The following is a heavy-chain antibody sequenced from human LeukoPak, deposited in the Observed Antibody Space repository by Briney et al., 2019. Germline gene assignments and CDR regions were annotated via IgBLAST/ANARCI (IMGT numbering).Heavy chain of an antibody. CDR2: ISGSGGRI. CDR1: GFTFSSYA. Sequence: GGSLRLSCAASGFTFSSYAMSWVRQAPGKGLEWVSAISGSGGRIYYGASVKGRFTISRDNSKNTLNLLMNSLRAEDTAVYYCATSKYSGSYWGQGTLVTVSS. CDR3: ATSKYSGSY. V-gene: IGHV3-23*01. J-gene: IGHJ4*02. D-gene: IGHD1-26*01.